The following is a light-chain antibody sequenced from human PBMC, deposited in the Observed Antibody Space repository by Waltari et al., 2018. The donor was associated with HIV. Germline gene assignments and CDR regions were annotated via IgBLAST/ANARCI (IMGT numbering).Light chain of an antibody. CDR3: QHYTSSFRT. CDR2: RAS. J-gene: IGKJ1*01. Sequence: DIQLTQSPSTLSVSVGDRVTITCRASENINTFLVWYQQKPGKAPRLRIFRASTLQNGVPSRFIGSGSGTDFTLTISSLQPDDFATYYCQHYTSSFRTFGQGTRVDMK. V-gene: IGKV1-5*03. CDR1: ENINTF.